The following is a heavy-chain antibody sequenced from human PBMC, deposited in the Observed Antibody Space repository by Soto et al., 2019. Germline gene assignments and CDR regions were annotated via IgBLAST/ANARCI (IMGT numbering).Heavy chain of an antibody. CDR3: ARDPSSSLGRVYGMDV. CDR2: VNLNTGGS. Sequence: QVQHVQSGAEVKKPGDSVKVSCKASGYSFTGHYMHWVRRAPGRSPEWMGWVNLNTGGSDNAQEFQGRVTMTTATSIRTGSLEVTVLKFDETAISYCARDPSSSLGRVYGMDVWGQGTAVTVS. J-gene: IGHJ6*02. CDR1: GYSFTGHY. D-gene: IGHD6-6*01. V-gene: IGHV1-2*02.